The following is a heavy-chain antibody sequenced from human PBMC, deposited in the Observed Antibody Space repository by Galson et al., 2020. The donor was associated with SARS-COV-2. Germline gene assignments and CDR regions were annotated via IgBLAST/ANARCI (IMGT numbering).Heavy chain of an antibody. D-gene: IGHD2-15*01. J-gene: IGHJ3*02. CDR3: ARQRSAVVAATFDAFDI. V-gene: IGHV5-51*01. Sequence: GESLKISCKGSGYSFTSYWIGWVRQMPGKGLEWMGIIYPGDSDTRYSPSFQGQVTISADKSISTAYLQWSSLKASDTAMYYCARQRSAVVAATFDAFDIWGQGTMVTVSS. CDR2: IYPGDSDT. CDR1: GYSFTSYW.